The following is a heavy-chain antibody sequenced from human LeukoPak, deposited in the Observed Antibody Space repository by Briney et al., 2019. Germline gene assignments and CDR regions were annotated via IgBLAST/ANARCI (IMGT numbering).Heavy chain of an antibody. J-gene: IGHJ4*02. CDR3: ARQTSNLYYFDY. CDR1: GYSFTSYW. CDR2: IYPGDSDN. V-gene: IGHV5-51*01. Sequence: GESLKISCKGSGYSFTSYWIGWVRQMPGKRVEGMGIIYPGDSDNRYSPSFQGQVTISADKSISTAYLQWSSLKASDTAMYYCARQTSNLYYFDYWGQGTLVTVSS. D-gene: IGHD3-3*02.